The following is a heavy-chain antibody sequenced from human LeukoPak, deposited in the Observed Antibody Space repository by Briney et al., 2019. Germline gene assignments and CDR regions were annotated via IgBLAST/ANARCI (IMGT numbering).Heavy chain of an antibody. CDR3: ARGRITVAGTYIPSNWGPQLYYMDV. CDR2: ITGSGGTT. CDR1: GFSFSSYG. J-gene: IGHJ6*03. Sequence: GTLILSCAASGFSFSSYGMSWVRQAPGKGLEWISAITGSGGTTYYADSVEGRFTISRDNSKNTLYLQMNSLRAEDTAVYYCARGRITVAGTYIPSNWGPQLYYMDVWGKGTTVTVSS. D-gene: IGHD6-19*01. V-gene: IGHV3-23*01.